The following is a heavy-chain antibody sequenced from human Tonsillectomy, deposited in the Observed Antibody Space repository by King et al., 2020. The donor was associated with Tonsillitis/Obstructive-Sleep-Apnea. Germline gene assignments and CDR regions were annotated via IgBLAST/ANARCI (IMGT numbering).Heavy chain of an antibody. Sequence: VQLVESGGGLVQPGGSLRLSCAASGFTFSFYWMTWVRQAPGKGLEWVANIKQDGREKYYVDSVKGRFTISRDNAENSLYLQMSSLRAEDTAVYYCARVGFGVVIPHGMDVWGQGTTVTVSS. CDR2: IKQDGREK. J-gene: IGHJ6*02. D-gene: IGHD3-3*01. CDR3: ARVGFGVVIPHGMDV. V-gene: IGHV3-7*03. CDR1: GFTFSFYW.